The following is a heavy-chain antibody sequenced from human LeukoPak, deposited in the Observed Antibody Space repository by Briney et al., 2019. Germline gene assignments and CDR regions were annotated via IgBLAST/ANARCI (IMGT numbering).Heavy chain of an antibody. CDR3: ARGNYYDSSGYYAAFDI. Sequence: SVKVSCKASGGTFSSYAISWVRQAPGQGLEWMGRIIPILGIANYAQKFQGRVTITADKSTSTAYMELSSLRSEDTAVYYCARGNYYDSSGYYAAFDIWGQGTMVTVSS. J-gene: IGHJ3*02. D-gene: IGHD3-22*01. V-gene: IGHV1-69*04. CDR2: IIPILGIA. CDR1: GGTFSSYA.